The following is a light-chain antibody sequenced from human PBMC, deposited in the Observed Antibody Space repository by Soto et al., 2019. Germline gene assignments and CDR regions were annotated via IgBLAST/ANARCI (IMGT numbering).Light chain of an antibody. CDR3: QQLSYYPRT. V-gene: IGKV1-5*03. J-gene: IGKJ2*01. Sequence: DIQLTQSPSTLSASVGDRVTITCRASQSITNWLAWYQQKPGKAPKVLIHMASSLKSGVPSRFSGSGSGTEFTLTITSLQPDDSATYYCQQLSYYPRTFGQGTKLEIK. CDR1: QSITNW. CDR2: MAS.